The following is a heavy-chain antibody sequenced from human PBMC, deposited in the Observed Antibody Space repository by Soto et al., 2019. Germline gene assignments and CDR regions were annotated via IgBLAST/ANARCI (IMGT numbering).Heavy chain of an antibody. D-gene: IGHD2-21*02. CDR2: TSSDGTDN. CDR3: ARTYECAKSDCYLAFDI. J-gene: IGHJ3*02. Sequence: QVQLVESGGGVILPGGSLRLSCAASGFTFSSYAMHWVRQAPGTGPEWVAATSSDGTDNVYADSVSGRFTISRDNSKNTLYLQMNSLRSEDAAVYYCARTYECAKSDCYLAFDIWGQGTMVTVSS. V-gene: IGHV3-30*04. CDR1: GFTFSSYA.